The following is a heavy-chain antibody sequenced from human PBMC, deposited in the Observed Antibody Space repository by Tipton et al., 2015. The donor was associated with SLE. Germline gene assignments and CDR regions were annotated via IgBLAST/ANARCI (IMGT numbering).Heavy chain of an antibody. CDR2: ISGRVDRT. V-gene: IGHV3-23*01. J-gene: IGHJ4*02. CDR1: GFTFISSA. CDR3: AKTTLRLRLGELSLYRAYFDF. Sequence: SLRLSCAASGFTFISSAMSWGRQVPGKGLEWVSSISGRVDRTFYADSVMGRFTISRDQSKNMVYLEMNNLRAEDTARYYCAKTTLRLRLGELSLYRAYFDFWGQGTLVSVSA. D-gene: IGHD3-16*02.